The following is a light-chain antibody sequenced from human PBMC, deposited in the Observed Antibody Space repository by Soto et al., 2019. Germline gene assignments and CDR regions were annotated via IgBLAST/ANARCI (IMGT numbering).Light chain of an antibody. CDR2: DAS. CDR3: QQYETFSGT. Sequence: DIQMTQSPSTLSASVGDTVTVTCRASQSVSGWLAWYQQKPGEAPKLLLYDASALPAGVPSRFIGSGSGTTFTLTITTLQPDDFAIYYCQQYETFSGTFGPGTKVEI. J-gene: IGKJ1*01. V-gene: IGKV1-5*01. CDR1: QSVSGW.